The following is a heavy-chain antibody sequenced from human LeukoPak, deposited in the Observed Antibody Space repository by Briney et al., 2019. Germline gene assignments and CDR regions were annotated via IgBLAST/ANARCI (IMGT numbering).Heavy chain of an antibody. CDR3: ARKSASGNYPLDY. CDR1: GFTFGTYG. J-gene: IGHJ4*02. V-gene: IGHV3-23*01. Sequence: GGSLRLSCAASGFTFGTYGMSWVRQAPGKGLEWVSAISGSGGSTFYADSVKGRFTISRDNSKNTLYLQMSSLRAEDTALYYCARKSASGNYPLDYWGQGTLVTVSS. D-gene: IGHD3-10*01. CDR2: ISGSGGST.